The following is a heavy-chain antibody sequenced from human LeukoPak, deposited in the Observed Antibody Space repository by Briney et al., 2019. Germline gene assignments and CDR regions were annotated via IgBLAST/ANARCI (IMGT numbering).Heavy chain of an antibody. V-gene: IGHV1-2*06. J-gene: IGHJ5*02. Sequence: GASVKVSCKVSGYTLTELSMHWVRQAPGQGLEWMGRINPNSGGTNYAQKFQGRVTMTRDTSISTAYMELSRLRSDDTAVYYCARVARSGYDFWSGYSFFDPWGQGTLVTVSS. D-gene: IGHD3-3*01. CDR3: ARVARSGYDFWSGYSFFDP. CDR1: GYTLTELS. CDR2: INPNSGGT.